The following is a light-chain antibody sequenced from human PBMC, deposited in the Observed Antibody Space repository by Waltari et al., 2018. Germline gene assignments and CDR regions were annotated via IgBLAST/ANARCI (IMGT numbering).Light chain of an antibody. CDR2: SSS. Sequence: DTLMTQSPSSLSASVGDRVTITCRASQAISTYVNWYQQTPGMAPKLLIFSSSTLHRGVSSRFSGSGSGTEFTLTISNLQPDDFATYYCRQSYSAPLAFGGGTKLDI. J-gene: IGKJ4*01. V-gene: IGKV1-39*01. CDR1: QAISTY. CDR3: RQSYSAPLA.